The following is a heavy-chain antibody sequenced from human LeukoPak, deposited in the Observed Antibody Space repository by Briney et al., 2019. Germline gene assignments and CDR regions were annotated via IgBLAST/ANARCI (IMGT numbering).Heavy chain of an antibody. CDR2: ISLTGLT. CDR3: ARGKAMDV. J-gene: IGHJ6*02. CDR1: GGSISNTNW. Sequence: SETLSLTCGVPGGSISNTNWWSWVRKPPGQGLEWIGEISLTGLTHYNPSLKSRVTIPVDTSKNQFSLKLTSVTAADTAVYYCARGKAMDVWGHGTTVTVSS. V-gene: IGHV4-4*02.